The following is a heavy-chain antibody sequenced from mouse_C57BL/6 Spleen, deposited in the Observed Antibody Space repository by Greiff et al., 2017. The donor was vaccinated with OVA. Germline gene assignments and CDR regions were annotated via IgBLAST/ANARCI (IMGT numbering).Heavy chain of an antibody. V-gene: IGHV1-50*01. Sequence: QVQLQQPGAELVKPGASVKLSCKASGYTFTSHWMQWVNQRPGQGLEWIGEIDTSDSYTNYNQKFKGKATLTVDTSSSTAYMQLSILTSEDSAVYYCARQYYSNLWYFDVWGTGTTVTVSS. J-gene: IGHJ1*03. CDR2: IDTSDSYT. CDR1: GYTFTSHW. D-gene: IGHD2-5*01. CDR3: ARQYYSNLWYFDV.